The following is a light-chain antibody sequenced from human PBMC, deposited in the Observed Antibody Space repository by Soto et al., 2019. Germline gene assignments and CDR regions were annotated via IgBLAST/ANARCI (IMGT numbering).Light chain of an antibody. J-gene: IGKJ2*01. CDR3: HQCYDWPYT. CDR1: QSVRSN. Sequence: EIVMTQSPATLSVSPGERATLSCRASQSVRSNLAWYQQKPGQAPRLLIYGASTRATGIPARFSGSGSGTEVTLTISSLQSEDFAVYYCHQCYDWPYTFGQGTKLEIK. CDR2: GAS. V-gene: IGKV3-15*01.